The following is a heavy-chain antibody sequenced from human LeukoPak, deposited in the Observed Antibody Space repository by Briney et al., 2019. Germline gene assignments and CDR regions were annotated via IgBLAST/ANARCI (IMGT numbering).Heavy chain of an antibody. Sequence: ASVKVSCKASGYTFSNHYLHWVRQAPGQGLEWVGVISPSGDSTTCAQKFQGRVTMTRDTSTNIVYMELSSLRSEDTAVYYCASEIAMTGYFDYWGQGTLVTVSS. V-gene: IGHV1-46*01. CDR2: ISPSGDST. J-gene: IGHJ4*02. CDR1: GYTFSNHY. CDR3: ASEIAMTGYFDY. D-gene: IGHD6-19*01.